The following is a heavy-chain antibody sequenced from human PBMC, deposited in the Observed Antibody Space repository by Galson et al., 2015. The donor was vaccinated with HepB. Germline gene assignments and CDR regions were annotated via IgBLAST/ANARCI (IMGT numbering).Heavy chain of an antibody. J-gene: IGHJ3*02. Sequence: SETLSLTCTVSGGSISSYYWSWIRQPPGKGLEWIRYIYYSGSTNYNPSLKSRVTISVDTSKNQFSLKLSSVTAADTAVYYCARDLGPLYYYDSPGVFDIWGQGTMVTVSS. CDR3: ARDLGPLYYYDSPGVFDI. CDR1: GGSISSYY. D-gene: IGHD3-22*01. V-gene: IGHV4-59*01. CDR2: IYYSGST.